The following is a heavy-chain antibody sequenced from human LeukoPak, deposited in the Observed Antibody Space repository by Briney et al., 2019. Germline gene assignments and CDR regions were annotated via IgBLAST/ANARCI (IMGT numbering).Heavy chain of an antibody. J-gene: IGHJ6*03. Sequence: ASVTVSCKASGYSFTDFHVHWVRQAPGQGLEWVGIINPTSGATTYAQKFQGRVTMTGDMSTSTVYMELSGLGSEDTAVYYCAREVSWTTVTTRHYFYYYMDVWGKGTTVTVSS. CDR1: GYSFTDFH. V-gene: IGHV1-46*01. CDR3: AREVSWTTVTTRHYFYYYMDV. D-gene: IGHD4-11*01. CDR2: INPTSGAT.